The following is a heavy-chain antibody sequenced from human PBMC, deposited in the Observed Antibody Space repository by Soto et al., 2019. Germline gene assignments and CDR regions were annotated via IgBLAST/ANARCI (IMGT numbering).Heavy chain of an antibody. J-gene: IGHJ6*02. D-gene: IGHD1-1*01. CDR1: GYTFSTYA. CDR3: ARGKGMEENYYYYCMDI. CDR2: LNGGTGQT. V-gene: IGHV1-3*01. Sequence: ASVKVSCKASGYTFSTYAIHWVRQAPGQSLEWMGWLNGGTGQTRYSQRFQDRVTITRDTSASTAYMEVSSLRPEDTAVYYCARGKGMEENYYYYCMDIWGQGTTVTVS.